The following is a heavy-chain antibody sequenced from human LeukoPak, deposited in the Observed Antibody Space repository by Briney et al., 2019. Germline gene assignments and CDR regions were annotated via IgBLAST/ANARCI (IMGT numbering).Heavy chain of an antibody. D-gene: IGHD3-9*01. CDR1: GGSITSNSHH. CDR3: ARRGDIMTDYAFDY. J-gene: IGHJ4*02. CDR2: IYYSGTA. V-gene: IGHV4-39*01. Sequence: PSETLSLTCTVSGGSITSNSHHWAWIRPAPGKGPEWIGNIYYSGTASYNPSLQSRVSISVDTSKTQFSLRLSSVTAADTAVYYCARRGDIMTDYAFDYWGQGTLVTVSS.